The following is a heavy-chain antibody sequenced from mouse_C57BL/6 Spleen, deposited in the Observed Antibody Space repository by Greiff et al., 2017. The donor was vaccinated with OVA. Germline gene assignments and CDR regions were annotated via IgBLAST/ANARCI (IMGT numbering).Heavy chain of an antibody. J-gene: IGHJ1*03. CDR3: ARPLYYGGGYFDV. Sequence: VQLQQSGAELVKPGASVKLSCTASGFNIKDYYMHWVKQRTEQGLEWIGRIDPEDGETKYATKFQGKATITAATSSHTAYLQRSSLTSEDTAVYYCARPLYYGGGYFDVWGTGTTVTVSS. V-gene: IGHV14-2*01. CDR2: IDPEDGET. D-gene: IGHD1-1*01. CDR1: GFNIKDYY.